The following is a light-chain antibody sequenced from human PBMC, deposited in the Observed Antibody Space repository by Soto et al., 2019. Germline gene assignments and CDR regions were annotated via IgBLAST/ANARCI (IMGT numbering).Light chain of an antibody. CDR3: QTWGTGIQV. V-gene: IGLV4-69*01. J-gene: IGLJ2*01. CDR1: SGHSNYA. CDR2: LNSDGSH. Sequence: QPVLTQSPSASASLGASVKLTCTLSSGHSNYAIAWHQQQPEKGPRYLMKLNSDGSHSKGDGIPDRFSGSSSGAERYLTIPGLQSEDEADYYCQTWGTGIQVFGGGTKLTVL.